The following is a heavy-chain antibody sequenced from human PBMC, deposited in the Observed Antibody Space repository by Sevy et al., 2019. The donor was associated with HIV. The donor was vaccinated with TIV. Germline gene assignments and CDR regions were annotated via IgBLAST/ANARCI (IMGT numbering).Heavy chain of an antibody. J-gene: IGHJ4*02. CDR1: GFTFSRNG. V-gene: IGHV3-30*18. CDR3: AKESVSWYLDF. Sequence: GGSLRLSCAASGFTFSRNGMHWVRQVPGKGLEWVALISYDGDSKNYPDSVKGRSTISRDNSKNTVYLHMNSLRSEDTAVYYCAKESVSWYLDFWGQGTLVTVSS. D-gene: IGHD6-13*01. CDR2: ISYDGDSK.